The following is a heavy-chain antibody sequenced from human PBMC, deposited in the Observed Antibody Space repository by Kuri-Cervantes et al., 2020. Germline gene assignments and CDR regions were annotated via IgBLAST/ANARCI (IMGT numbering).Heavy chain of an antibody. D-gene: IGHD3-22*01. CDR2: IYTSGST. CDR1: GGSISSYY. CDR3: ARDYYYDSSGYYYGSPFDY. J-gene: IGHJ4*02. V-gene: IGHV4-4*07. Sequence: ESLKISCTVSGGSISSYYWSWIRQPAGKGLEWIGRIYTSGSTNYNPSLRSRVTMSVDTSKNQFSLKLSSVTAADTAVYYCARDYYYDSSGYYYGSPFDYWGQGTLVTVSS.